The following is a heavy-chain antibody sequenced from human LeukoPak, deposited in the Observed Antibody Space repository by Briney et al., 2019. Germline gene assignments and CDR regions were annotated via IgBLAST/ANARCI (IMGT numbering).Heavy chain of an antibody. CDR3: ANSAQDYYDSSGYYD. V-gene: IGHV3-23*01. J-gene: IGHJ1*01. Sequence: PGGSLRLSCAASGFTFSSYAMSWVRQAPGKGLEWVSAISGSGGSTYYADSVKGRFTISRDNSKNTLYLQMNSLGAEDTAVHYCANSAQDYYDSSGYYDWGQGTLVTVSS. CDR2: ISGSGGST. CDR1: GFTFSSYA. D-gene: IGHD3-22*01.